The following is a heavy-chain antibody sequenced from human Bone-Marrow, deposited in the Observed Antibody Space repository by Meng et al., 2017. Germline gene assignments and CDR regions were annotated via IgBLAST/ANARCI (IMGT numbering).Heavy chain of an antibody. CDR1: GFTFSSYA. J-gene: IGHJ5*02. CDR2: IYSGGST. D-gene: IGHD4-17*01. Sequence: GESLKISCAASGFTFSSYAMSWVRQAPGKGLEWVSVIYSGGSTYYADSVKGRFTISRDNSKHTLYLQMNSLRAEDTAVYYCARDLVSGYGDYVAGWFDPWGQGTLVTVSS. V-gene: IGHV3-53*01. CDR3: ARDLVSGYGDYVAGWFDP.